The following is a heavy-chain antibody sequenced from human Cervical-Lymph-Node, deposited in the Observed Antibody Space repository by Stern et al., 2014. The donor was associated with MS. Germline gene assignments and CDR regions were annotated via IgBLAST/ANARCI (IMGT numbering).Heavy chain of an antibody. Sequence: VQLVESGGGVAQPGESLRLSCAPSKVPFSAMHWVRQAPGKGLEGVAVIWDDGNNKLYADSVKGRFTISRDYSKNTVDLQMDSLRGEDTAVYYCARDLDDDYGDQSHYGXDAWGQGTAVTVSS. J-gene: IGHJ6*02. D-gene: IGHD4-17*01. CDR1: KVPFSA. V-gene: IGHV3-33*01. CDR2: IWDDGNNK. CDR3: ARDLDDDYGDQSHYGXDA.